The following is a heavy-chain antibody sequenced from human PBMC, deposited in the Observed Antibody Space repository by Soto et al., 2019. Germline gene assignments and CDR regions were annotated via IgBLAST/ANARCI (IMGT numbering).Heavy chain of an antibody. D-gene: IGHD2-2*01. CDR3: ARKDIVVVPAAKGYYYYGMDV. CDR2: IIPIFGTA. Sequence: GASVKGSCRASGGTCSSYAVSWVRQDPGQGLEWMGGIIPIFGTANYAQKFQGRVTITADESTSTAYMELSSLRSEDTAVYYCARKDIVVVPAAKGYYYYGMDVWGQGTTVTVSS. V-gene: IGHV1-69*13. J-gene: IGHJ6*02. CDR1: GGTCSSYA.